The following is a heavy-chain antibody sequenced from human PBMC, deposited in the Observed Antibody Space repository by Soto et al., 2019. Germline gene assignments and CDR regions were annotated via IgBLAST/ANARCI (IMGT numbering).Heavy chain of an antibody. Sequence: SETLSLTCTVSGGSISSSTYYWEWIRHPPGKGLEWIGAMYYTGNKNYNPSLESRVTMSVDTSKNQFSLKLSSVTPTDTAVYYCARRSSSSLGSLFDPWGRGSLVTVSS. CDR3: ARRSSSSLGSLFDP. V-gene: IGHV4-39*01. D-gene: IGHD6-6*01. CDR2: MYYTGNK. CDR1: GGSISSSTYY. J-gene: IGHJ5*02.